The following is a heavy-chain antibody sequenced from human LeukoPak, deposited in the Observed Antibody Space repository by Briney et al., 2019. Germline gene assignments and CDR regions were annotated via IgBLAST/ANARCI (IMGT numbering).Heavy chain of an antibody. D-gene: IGHD4-23*01. Sequence: PSETLSLTCTVSGGSISSSSYYWGWIRQPPGKGLEWIGSIYYSRSTYYNPSLKSRVTISIDTSKNQFSLKLISVTATDTAVYYCARRGGYGGNSVPGFDYWGQGTLVTVSS. CDR1: GGSISSSSYY. CDR3: ARRGGYGGNSVPGFDY. J-gene: IGHJ4*02. V-gene: IGHV4-39*01. CDR2: IYYSRST.